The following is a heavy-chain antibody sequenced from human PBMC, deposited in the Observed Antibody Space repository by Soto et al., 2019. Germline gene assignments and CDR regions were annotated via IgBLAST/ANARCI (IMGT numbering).Heavy chain of an antibody. CDR2: ITGTGGNT. CDR1: GFPLSTYG. V-gene: IGHV3-23*01. Sequence: EVQLLESGGGLVQPGGSLRLSCAASGFPLSTYGMTWVRQAPGKGLEWVSAITGTGGNTYYVDSVKGRFTSSRDNSKTMLYLQMNSLRVVDTAVYYCARIRGYWYGLDVWGQGTTVTVSS. J-gene: IGHJ6*02. CDR3: ARIRGYWYGLDV.